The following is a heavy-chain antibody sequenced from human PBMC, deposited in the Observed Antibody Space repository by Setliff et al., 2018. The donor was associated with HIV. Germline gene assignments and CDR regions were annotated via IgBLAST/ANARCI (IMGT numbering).Heavy chain of an antibody. CDR2: LYHSGTN. J-gene: IGHJ4*02. Sequence: SETLSLTCAVSGYSISSGYFWGWIRQPPGKGLEWIGCLYHSGTNFYDPSLKSRVTISLDTSTNRFSLKLNSVTAADTAIYYCARQVGSQYSYWAYYFDSWGQGALVTV. V-gene: IGHV4-38-2*01. CDR3: ARQVGSQYSYWAYYFDS. CDR1: GYSISSGYF. D-gene: IGHD5-18*01.